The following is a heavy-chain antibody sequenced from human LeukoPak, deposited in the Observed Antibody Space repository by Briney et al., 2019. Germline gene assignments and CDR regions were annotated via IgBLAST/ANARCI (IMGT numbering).Heavy chain of an antibody. J-gene: IGHJ4*02. CDR2: IYHSGST. CDR3: AREGYYDSSGLLDY. CDR1: GGSISSGGYY. Sequence: SETLSLTCTVSGGSISSGGYYWSWIRQPPGKGLEWIGYIYHSGSTYYNPSLKSRVTISVDRSKNQFSLKLSSVTAADTAVYYCAREGYYDSSGLLDYWGQGTLVTVSS. V-gene: IGHV4-30-2*01. D-gene: IGHD3-22*01.